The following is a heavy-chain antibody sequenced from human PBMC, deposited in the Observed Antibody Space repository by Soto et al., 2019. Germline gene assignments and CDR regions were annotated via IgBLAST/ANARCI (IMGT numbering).Heavy chain of an antibody. J-gene: IGHJ4*02. V-gene: IGHV1-69*13. CDR3: ARDRVATNSHCIDY. D-gene: IGHD5-12*01. CDR2: IIPIFGTA. Sequence: SVKVSCKASGGTFSSYAISWVRQAPGQGLEWMGGIIPIFGTANYAQKFQGRVTITADESTSTAYMELRSLRSDDTAVYYCARDRVATNSHCIDYWGQGTLVTVSS. CDR1: GGTFSSYA.